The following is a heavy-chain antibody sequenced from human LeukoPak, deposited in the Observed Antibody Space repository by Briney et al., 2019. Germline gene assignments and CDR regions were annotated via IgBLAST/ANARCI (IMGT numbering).Heavy chain of an antibody. V-gene: IGHV3-74*01. Sequence: GGSLRLSCAASGFTFSSYWMHWVRQAPGKGLVWVSRINSDGSSTSYADSVKGRFTISRDNAKNTLYLQMNSLGAEDTAVYYCARGGGYYYDSSGTLDDWGQGTLVTVSS. D-gene: IGHD3-22*01. CDR1: GFTFSSYW. J-gene: IGHJ4*02. CDR2: INSDGSST. CDR3: ARGGGYYYDSSGTLDD.